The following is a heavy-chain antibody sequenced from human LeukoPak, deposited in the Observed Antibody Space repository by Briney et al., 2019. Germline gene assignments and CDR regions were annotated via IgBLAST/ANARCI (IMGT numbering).Heavy chain of an antibody. J-gene: IGHJ4*02. CDR1: GGSFSGYY. CDR2: MNHSGST. V-gene: IGHV4-34*01. CDR3: ARAGPQTYCSGGSCYDDY. Sequence: PSETLSLTCAVYGGSFSGYYCNWIRQPPVQGLEWIGEMNHSGSTNYNPSLKSRVTISVDTPKNQFSLKLSSVTAADTAVYHCARAGPQTYCSGGSCYDDYWGQGTLVTVSS. D-gene: IGHD2-15*01.